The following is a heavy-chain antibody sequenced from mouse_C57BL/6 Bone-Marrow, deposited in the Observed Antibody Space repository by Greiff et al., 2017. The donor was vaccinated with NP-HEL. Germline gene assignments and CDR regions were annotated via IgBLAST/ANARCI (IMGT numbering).Heavy chain of an antibody. Sequence: VQLKQSGAELVRPGASVKLSCTASGFNIKDDYMHWVKQRPEQGLEWIGWIDPENGDTEYASKFQGKATITADTSSNTAYLQLSSLTSEDTAVYYCTMPYYAMDYWGQGTSVTVSS. V-gene: IGHV14-4*01. CDR1: GFNIKDDY. CDR3: TMPYYAMDY. J-gene: IGHJ4*01. CDR2: IDPENGDT.